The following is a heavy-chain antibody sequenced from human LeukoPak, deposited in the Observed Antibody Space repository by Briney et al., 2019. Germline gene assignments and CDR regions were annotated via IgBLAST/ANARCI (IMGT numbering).Heavy chain of an antibody. CDR1: GFTFSSYA. CDR3: ARDLLDIVVVPAAYDYYYGMDV. D-gene: IGHD2-2*01. CDR2: ISGSGGST. V-gene: IGHV3-23*01. Sequence: SGGSLRLSCAASGFTFSSYAMSWVRQAPGKGLEWVSAISGSGGSTYYADSVKGRFTISRDNSKNTLYLQMNSLRAEDTAVYYCARDLLDIVVVPAAYDYYYGMDVWGQGTTVTVSS. J-gene: IGHJ6*02.